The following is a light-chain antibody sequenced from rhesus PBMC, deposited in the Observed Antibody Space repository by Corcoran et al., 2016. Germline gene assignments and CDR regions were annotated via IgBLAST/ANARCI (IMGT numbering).Light chain of an antibody. J-gene: IGKJ2*01. V-gene: IGKV1-25*02. CDR2: APS. CDR3: QQNHSFPPS. CDR1: QGIRSY. Sequence: DIQMTQSPSSLFVSVGDRVIITCRASQGIRSYLAWYQQKPGKPPKLLISAPSTLQSGVPSRFSGSGSGTDCTLTIRSLQPEDFATYYCQQNHSFPPSFGQGTKVEIK.